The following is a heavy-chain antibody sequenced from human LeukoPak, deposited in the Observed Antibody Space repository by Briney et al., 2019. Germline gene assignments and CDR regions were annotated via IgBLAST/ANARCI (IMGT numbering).Heavy chain of an antibody. CDR1: GFTVSSNY. V-gene: IGHV3-53*01. CDR3: ARGVSYYYDSSGYPYYFDY. Sequence: GGSLRLSCAASGFTVSSNYMSWVRQAPGKGLEWVSLIYSGGSTYYADSEEGRFTISRDNSKNTLYLQMNSLRAEDTAVYYCARGVSYYYDSSGYPYYFDYWGQGTLVTVSS. CDR2: IYSGGST. J-gene: IGHJ4*02. D-gene: IGHD3-22*01.